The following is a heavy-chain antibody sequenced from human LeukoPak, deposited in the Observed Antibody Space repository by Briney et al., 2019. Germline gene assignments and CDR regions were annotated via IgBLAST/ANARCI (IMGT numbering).Heavy chain of an antibody. Sequence: GGSLRLSCAASGFTFSSYWMNWIRQAPGKGLEWVAVISYDGSNKYYADSVKGRFTISRDNSKNTLYLQMNSLRAEDTAVYYCARGYCSGDSCFNFDYWGQGTLVTVSS. J-gene: IGHJ4*02. CDR3: ARGYCSGDSCFNFDY. D-gene: IGHD2-15*01. V-gene: IGHV3-30-3*01. CDR1: GFTFSSYW. CDR2: ISYDGSNK.